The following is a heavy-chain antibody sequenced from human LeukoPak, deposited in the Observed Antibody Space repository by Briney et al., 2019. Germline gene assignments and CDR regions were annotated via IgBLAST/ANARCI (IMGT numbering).Heavy chain of an antibody. CDR3: ARDANNYDILTGQGNPGY. J-gene: IGHJ4*02. D-gene: IGHD3-9*01. V-gene: IGHV1-3*01. Sequence: GASVKVSCKASGYTFTSYAMHWVRQAPGQRLEWMGWINAGNGNTKYSQKFQGRVTITRDTSASTAYMELSRLRSEDTAVYYCARDANNYDILTGQGNPGYWGQGTLVTVSS. CDR2: INAGNGNT. CDR1: GYTFTSYA.